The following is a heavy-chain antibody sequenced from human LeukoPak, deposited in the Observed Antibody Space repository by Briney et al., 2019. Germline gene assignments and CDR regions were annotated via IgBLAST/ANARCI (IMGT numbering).Heavy chain of an antibody. Sequence: GGSLRLSCAASGFTFSSYWMSWVRQAPGKGLEWVSYISSSGSTIYYADSVKGRFTIPRDNAKNSLYLQMNSLRAEDTALYYCAKDRDGYNLDAFDIWGQGTMVTVSS. CDR3: AKDRDGYNLDAFDI. J-gene: IGHJ3*02. V-gene: IGHV3-48*04. D-gene: IGHD5-24*01. CDR2: ISSSGSTI. CDR1: GFTFSSYW.